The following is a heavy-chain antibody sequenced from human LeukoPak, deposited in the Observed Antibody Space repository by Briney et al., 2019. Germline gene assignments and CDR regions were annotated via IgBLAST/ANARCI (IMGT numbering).Heavy chain of an antibody. V-gene: IGHV4-39*01. J-gene: IGHJ4*02. CDR3: ASSYYYDSSGYFPFDY. Sequence: SETLSLTCTVSGGSISGYYWGWIRQPPGKGLEWIGSIYYSGSTYYNPSLKSRVTISVDTSKNQFSLKLSSVTAADTAVYYCASSYYYDSSGYFPFDYWGQGTLVTVSS. CDR1: GGSISGYY. D-gene: IGHD3-22*01. CDR2: IYYSGST.